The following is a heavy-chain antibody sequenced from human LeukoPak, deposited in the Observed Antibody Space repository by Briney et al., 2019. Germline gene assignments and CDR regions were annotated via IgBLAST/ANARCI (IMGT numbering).Heavy chain of an antibody. CDR3: ARGGYYGSGNDFRFDP. J-gene: IGHJ5*02. V-gene: IGHV4-59*01. CDR1: GGSISGYY. Sequence: SETLSLTCTVSGGSISGYYWTWIRQPPGKGLEWIGYMYYNGNTNYNPSLKSRVTISVDPSKNQFSLKLTSVTAADTAIYYCARGGYYGSGNDFRFDPWGQGTLVTVSS. D-gene: IGHD3-10*01. CDR2: MYYNGNT.